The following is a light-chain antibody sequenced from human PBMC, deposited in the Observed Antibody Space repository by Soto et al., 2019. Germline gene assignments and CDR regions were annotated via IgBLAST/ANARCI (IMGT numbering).Light chain of an antibody. CDR1: QNINIW. Sequence: DLQMTQSPSTLSASVGDRVTITCRASQNINIWLAWYQQKPGTAPKLLIYKASTLESGVPSRFSGNGSGTDFTLTISSLQHDDSATYYCQQYNGLPTWTFGQGTKVEMK. V-gene: IGKV1-5*03. CDR3: QQYNGLPTWT. J-gene: IGKJ1*01. CDR2: KAS.